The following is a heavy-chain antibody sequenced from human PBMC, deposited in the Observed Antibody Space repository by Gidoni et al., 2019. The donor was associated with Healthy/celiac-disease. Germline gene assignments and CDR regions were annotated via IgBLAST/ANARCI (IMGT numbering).Heavy chain of an antibody. CDR1: GFTFSSNT. Sequence: EVQLVESGGGLVKPGGSLRLYCAASGFTFSSNTMNWVRQAPGKGLAWVSSISSSSSYIYYADSVKGRFTISRDNAKNSLYLQMNSLRAEDTAVYYCARDGVLRYFDWLLSGHFDYWGQGTLVTVSS. D-gene: IGHD3-9*01. J-gene: IGHJ4*02. CDR2: ISSSSSYI. V-gene: IGHV3-21*01. CDR3: ARDGVLRYFDWLLSGHFDY.